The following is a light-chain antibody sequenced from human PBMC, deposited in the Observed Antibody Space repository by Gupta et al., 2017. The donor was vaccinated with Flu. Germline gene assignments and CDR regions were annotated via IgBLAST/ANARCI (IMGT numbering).Light chain of an antibody. V-gene: IGKV3-11*01. Sequence: VFSRSPATLTFSPGERATLSCRASQSVSSYLAWYQQKPGQAPRLLIYDASNRATGIPARFSGSGSGTDFTLTISSLEPEDFAVYYCQQRSNWPLLTFGGGTKVEIK. CDR1: QSVSSY. CDR3: QQRSNWPLLT. CDR2: DAS. J-gene: IGKJ4*01.